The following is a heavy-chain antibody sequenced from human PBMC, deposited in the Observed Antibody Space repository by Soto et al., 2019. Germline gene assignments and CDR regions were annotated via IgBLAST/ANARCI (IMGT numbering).Heavy chain of an antibody. CDR3: ARAGYYYDSSGYYYGYYYYGMDV. Sequence: SVKVSCKASGGTFSSYTISWVRQAPGQGLEWMGRIIPILGIANYAQKFQGRVTITADKSTSTAYMELSSLRSEDTAVYYCARAGYYYDSSGYYYGYYYYGMDVWGQGTTVTVSS. CDR1: GGTFSSYT. D-gene: IGHD3-22*01. CDR2: IIPILGIA. V-gene: IGHV1-69*02. J-gene: IGHJ6*02.